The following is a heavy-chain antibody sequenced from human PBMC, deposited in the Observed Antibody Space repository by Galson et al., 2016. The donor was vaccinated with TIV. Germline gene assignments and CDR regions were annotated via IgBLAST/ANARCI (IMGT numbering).Heavy chain of an antibody. CDR1: GYSFSGYY. Sequence: SVKVSCKASGYSFSGYYTHWVRQAPGQGFEWMGRINPISGGADYAQRFQGRVTMTRNTPISTAYMELSSLRSDDTAVYYCARGETDYPIDYWGQGTLVIVSS. J-gene: IGHJ4*02. V-gene: IGHV1-2*06. CDR2: INPISGGA. D-gene: IGHD3-16*01. CDR3: ARGETDYPIDY.